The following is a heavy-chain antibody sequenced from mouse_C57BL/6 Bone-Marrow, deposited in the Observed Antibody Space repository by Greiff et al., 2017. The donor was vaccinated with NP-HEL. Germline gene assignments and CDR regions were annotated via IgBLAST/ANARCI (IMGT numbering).Heavy chain of an antibody. CDR3: ARRDWAMDY. D-gene: IGHD3-3*01. CDR2: ISNGGGST. CDR1: GFTFSDYY. J-gene: IGHJ4*01. V-gene: IGHV5-12*01. Sequence: EVKVVESGGGLVQPGGSLKLSCAASGFTFSDYYMYWVRQTPEQRLEWVAYISNGGGSTYYPDTVQCRFTISRDNAKNTLYLQMSRLKSEDTDMYYCARRDWAMDYWGQGTSVTVSS.